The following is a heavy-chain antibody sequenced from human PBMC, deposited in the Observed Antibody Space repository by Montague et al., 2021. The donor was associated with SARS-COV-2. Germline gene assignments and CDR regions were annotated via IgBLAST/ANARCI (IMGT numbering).Heavy chain of an antibody. CDR3: ARAQNICFIANCVNYFDL. D-gene: IGHD2-15*01. V-gene: IGHV4-59*01. CDR2: IFYTGST. Sequence: SETLSLTCSVSGGSTSNYYWTWTRQSPGKGLQWIGYIFYTGSTKFNPSLKSRVSMSLDTSKIHFSLRLSAVTAADTARYYCARAQNICFIANCVNYFDLWGLGALVTVSS. CDR1: GGSTSNYY. J-gene: IGHJ4*02.